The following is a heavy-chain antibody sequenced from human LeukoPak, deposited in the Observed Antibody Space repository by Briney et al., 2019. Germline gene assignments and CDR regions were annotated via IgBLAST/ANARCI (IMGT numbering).Heavy chain of an antibody. CDR2: ISAYNGNT. D-gene: IGHD4-17*01. V-gene: IGHV1-18*01. CDR3: ALGGLPHSRRGRRNWFDP. CDR1: GYTFTSYG. Sequence: GASVKVSCKASGYTFTSYGISWVRQAPGQGLEWMGWISAYNGNTNYAQKLQGRVTMTTDTSTSTAYMELRSLRSDDTAVYYCALGGLPHSRRGRRNWFDPWGQGTLVTVSS. J-gene: IGHJ5*02.